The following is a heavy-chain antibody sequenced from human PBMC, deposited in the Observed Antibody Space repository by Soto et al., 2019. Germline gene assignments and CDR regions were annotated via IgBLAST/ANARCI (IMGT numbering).Heavy chain of an antibody. CDR1: EFTFADAW. CDR3: TSLYYGH. CDR2: IKSKADGGTT. D-gene: IGHD4-17*01. J-gene: IGHJ4*02. V-gene: IGHV3-15*01. Sequence: GGSLRLSCAASEFTFADAWISWVRQAPGKGLEWVGRIKSKADGGTTDYAAPVKGRFTISRDESQNTLYLQMNSLKTEDTAVYYCTSLYYGHWGQGTLVTVSS.